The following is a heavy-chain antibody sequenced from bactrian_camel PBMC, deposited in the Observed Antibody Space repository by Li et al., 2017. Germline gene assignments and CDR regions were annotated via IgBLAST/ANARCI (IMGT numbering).Heavy chain of an antibody. V-gene: IGHV3S6*01. J-gene: IGHJ4*01. CDR2: IGDDGVA. CDR1: RYTGSRYC. Sequence: LVASGGGSVEAGGSLKPSCAPSRYTGSRYCMGWFRRPPGKNLEGVASIGDDGVASYAEKVKGRFTLSQEPDRSTLYLQLNQLRPEDTGMYYCGAGFISAGVVVVNGRPIVMWARGPRSPSP. D-gene: IGHD2*01.